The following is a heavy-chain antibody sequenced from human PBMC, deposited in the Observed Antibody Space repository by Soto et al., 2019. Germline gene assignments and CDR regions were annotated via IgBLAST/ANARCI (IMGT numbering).Heavy chain of an antibody. CDR2: IYHSGST. J-gene: IGHJ5*02. Sequence: KPSETLSLTCAVSGYSISSGYYWGWIRQPPGKGLEWIGSIYHSGSTYYNPSLKSRVTISVDTSKNQFSLKLSSVTAADTAVYYCARVRIGGLVDPWGQGTLVTVSS. CDR1: GYSISSGYY. CDR3: ARVRIGGLVDP. D-gene: IGHD2-15*01. V-gene: IGHV4-38-2*01.